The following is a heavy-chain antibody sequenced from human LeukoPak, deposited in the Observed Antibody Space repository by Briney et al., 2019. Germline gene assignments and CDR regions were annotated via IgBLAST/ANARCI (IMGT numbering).Heavy chain of an antibody. D-gene: IGHD3-22*01. Sequence: GSPLTLSCAASGFTFSSYGMHWLREAPGKGLKWLAVIWYDGSNKYYADSVKGRFTISRDNSKNTLYLQMNSLRAKDTAVYYCARNHIIYYDSSGYPGGYWGQGTLVTVSS. V-gene: IGHV3-33*08. CDR1: GFTFSSYG. CDR3: ARNHIIYYDSSGYPGGY. CDR2: IWYDGSNK. J-gene: IGHJ4*02.